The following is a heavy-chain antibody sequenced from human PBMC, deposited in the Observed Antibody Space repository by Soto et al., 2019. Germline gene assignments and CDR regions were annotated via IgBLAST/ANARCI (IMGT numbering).Heavy chain of an antibody. CDR1: GYSFTSYW. Sequence: GESLKISCKGSGYSFTSYWISWVRQMPGEGLEWMGRIDPSDSYTNYSPSFQGHVTISADKSISTAYLQWSSLKASDTAMYYCASLGIAAPGTSHLVHHCGHRRLSTVAS. CDR3: ASLGIAAPGTSHLVHH. J-gene: IGHJ5*02. V-gene: IGHV5-10-1*01. D-gene: IGHD6-13*01. CDR2: IDPSDSYT.